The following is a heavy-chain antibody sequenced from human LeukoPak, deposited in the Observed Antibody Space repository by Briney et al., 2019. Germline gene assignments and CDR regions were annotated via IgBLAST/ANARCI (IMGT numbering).Heavy chain of an antibody. CDR3: ARHVKVLLWFGDPLAWFDP. CDR1: GGSIRSSYYY. J-gene: IGHJ5*02. CDR2: IYDSGST. V-gene: IGHV4-39*01. D-gene: IGHD3-10*01. Sequence: SETLSLTCTVSGGSIRSSYYYWGWIRQPPGKGLEWIGSIYDSGSTYYNPSLKSRVTISVDTSKNQFSLKLSSVTAADTAVYYCARHVKVLLWFGDPLAWFDPWGQGTLVTVSS.